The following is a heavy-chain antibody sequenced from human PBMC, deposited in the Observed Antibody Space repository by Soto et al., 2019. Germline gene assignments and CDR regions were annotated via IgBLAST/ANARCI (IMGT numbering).Heavy chain of an antibody. CDR1: GGSISSYY. J-gene: IGHJ5*02. CDR3: ARQLVLAWFDP. D-gene: IGHD6-13*01. V-gene: IGHV4-59*01. CDR2: IYYSGST. Sequence: ASETLSLTCTVSGGSISSYYWSWIRQPPGKGLEWIGYIYYSGSTNYNPSLKSRVTISVDTSKNQFSLKLSSVTAADTAVYYCARQLVLAWFDPWGQGTLVTVSS.